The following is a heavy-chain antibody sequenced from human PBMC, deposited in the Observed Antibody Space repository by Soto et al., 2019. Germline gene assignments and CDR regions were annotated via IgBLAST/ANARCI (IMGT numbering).Heavy chain of an antibody. V-gene: IGHV4-4*02. J-gene: IGHJ4*02. Sequence: QVQLQESGPRLVKPSGTLSLTCAVSGGSINTNNWWRWVRQPPLKGLEWIGEIYPTGRSNYNPSLESRLTTSVDTSKSQCSLELTSVTAADKAVYYCARHIAVAGTRGFDCWGQGILVTVST. CDR3: ARHIAVAGTRGFDC. CDR2: IYPTGRS. D-gene: IGHD6-19*01. CDR1: GGSINTNNW.